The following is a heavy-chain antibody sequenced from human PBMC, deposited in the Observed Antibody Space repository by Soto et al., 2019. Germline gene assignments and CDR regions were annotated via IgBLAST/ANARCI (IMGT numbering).Heavy chain of an antibody. V-gene: IGHV3-23*01. CDR3: SSSRTGYYFDY. CDR2: ISGLGAGT. CDR1: GFTFSTYA. Sequence: EVQLLESGGGLVRPGGSLRLSCAASGFTFSTYAMTWVRQAPGKGLEWVSTISGLGAGTYYADSVKGRFTIARDNSKITVYLQMDSVRGEDTAVYYCSSSRTGYYFDYWGQGTLVTVSS. J-gene: IGHJ4*02. D-gene: IGHD2-2*01.